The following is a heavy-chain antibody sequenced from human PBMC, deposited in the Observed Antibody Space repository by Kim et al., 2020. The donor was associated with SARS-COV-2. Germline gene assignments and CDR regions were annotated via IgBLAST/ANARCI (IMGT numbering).Heavy chain of an antibody. V-gene: IGHV3-21*01. J-gene: IGHJ4*02. Sequence: GGSLRLSCAASGFTFSSYTMNWVRQAPGKGLEWVSSISSRSSYIYYAASVKGRFTISRDNAKNSLYLQMNSLRAEDTAVYYCASGQWELLLWDKRPPDYWGQGTLVTVPS. CDR1: GFTFSSYT. D-gene: IGHD1-26*01. CDR2: ISSRSSYI. CDR3: ASGQWELLLWDKRPPDY.